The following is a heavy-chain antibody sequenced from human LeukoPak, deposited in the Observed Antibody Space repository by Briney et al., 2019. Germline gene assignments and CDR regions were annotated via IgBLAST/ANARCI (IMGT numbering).Heavy chain of an antibody. J-gene: IGHJ4*02. CDR2: ISGSGGST. V-gene: IGHV3-23*01. CDR1: GFTFSSYA. Sequence: GSLRLSCAASGFTFSSYAMSWVRQAPGKGLEWVSAISGSGGSTYYADSVKGRFTISRDNSKNTLYLQMNSLRAEDTAVYYCAKGLLWFGEETSDYWGQGTLVTVSS. D-gene: IGHD3-10*01. CDR3: AKGLLWFGEETSDY.